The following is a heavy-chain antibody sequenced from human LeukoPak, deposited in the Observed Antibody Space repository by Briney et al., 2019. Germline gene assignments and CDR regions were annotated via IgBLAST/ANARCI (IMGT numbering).Heavy chain of an antibody. Sequence: GGSLRRSCAASGFTFSSYAMSWVGQAPGKGLEWVSAISGSGGSTYYADSVKGRFTISRDNSKNTLYLQMNSLRAEDTAVYYCANRGYSYGYVRSEFDYWGQGTLVTVSS. CDR1: GFTFSSYA. CDR2: ISGSGGST. V-gene: IGHV3-23*01. J-gene: IGHJ4*02. CDR3: ANRGYSYGYVRSEFDY. D-gene: IGHD5-18*01.